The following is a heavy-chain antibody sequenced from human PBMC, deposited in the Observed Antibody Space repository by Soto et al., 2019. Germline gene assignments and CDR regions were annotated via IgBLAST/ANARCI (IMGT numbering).Heavy chain of an antibody. V-gene: IGHV4-59*08. CDR2: IYYSGST. D-gene: IGHD3-10*01. CDR3: AMTMVRGVIDAFDI. CDR1: GGSISSYY. J-gene: IGHJ3*02. Sequence: QVQLQESGPGLVKPSETLSLTCTVSGGSISSYYWSWIRQPPGKGLEWIGYIYYSGSTNYNPSLKSRVTISVDTSKNQFSPKLSSVTAADTAVYYCAMTMVRGVIDAFDIWGQGTMVTVSS.